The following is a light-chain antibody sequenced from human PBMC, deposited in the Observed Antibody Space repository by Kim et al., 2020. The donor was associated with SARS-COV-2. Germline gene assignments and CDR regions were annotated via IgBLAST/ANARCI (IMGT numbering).Light chain of an antibody. CDR3: QQSYSTPQT. Sequence: ASVVDRVTSTCRASKSISSYLNWYQQKPGKAPKLLIYAASSLQSGVPSRFSGSGSGTDFTLTISSLQPEDFATYYCQQSYSTPQTFGQGTKVDIK. CDR2: AAS. J-gene: IGKJ1*01. V-gene: IGKV1-39*01. CDR1: KSISSY.